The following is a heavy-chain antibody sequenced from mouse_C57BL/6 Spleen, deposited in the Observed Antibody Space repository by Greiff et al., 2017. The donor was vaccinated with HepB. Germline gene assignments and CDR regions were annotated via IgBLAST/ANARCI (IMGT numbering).Heavy chain of an antibody. CDR3: ARTPYYYGSWYFDV. Sequence: QVQLKHSGAELVKPGASVKISCKASGYAFSSYWMNWVKQRPGKGLEWIGQIYPGDGDTNYNGKFKGKATLTADKSSSTAYMQLSSLTSEDSAVYFCARTPYYYGSWYFDVWGTGTTVTVSS. CDR1: GYAFSSYW. CDR2: IYPGDGDT. D-gene: IGHD1-1*01. V-gene: IGHV1-80*01. J-gene: IGHJ1*03.